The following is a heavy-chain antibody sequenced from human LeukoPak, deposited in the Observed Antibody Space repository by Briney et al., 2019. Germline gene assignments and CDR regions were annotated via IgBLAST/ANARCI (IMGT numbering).Heavy chain of an antibody. V-gene: IGHV3-30*18. CDR2: ISYDGSNK. D-gene: IGHD3-9*01. J-gene: IGHJ6*02. Sequence: GRSLRLSCAASGCTFSSYGLHWVRQAPGKGLEWVAVISYDGSNKYYADSVKGRFTISRDNSKNTLYLQMNSMRAEQTAVYYCAKDRREETLRYFDWLSQNLRVYYYYGMDVWGQGTTVTVSS. CDR3: AKDRREETLRYFDWLSQNLRVYYYYGMDV. CDR1: GCTFSSYG.